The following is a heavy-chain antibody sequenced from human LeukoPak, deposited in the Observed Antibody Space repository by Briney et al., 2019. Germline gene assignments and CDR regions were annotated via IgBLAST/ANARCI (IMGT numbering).Heavy chain of an antibody. Sequence: GGSLRLSCAASGFTFSSYSMNWARQAPGKGLEWVSYIGSSSGTIYYADSVKGRFTISRDNAKNSLYLQMNSLRDEDTAVYYCARDPVGIGRFDYWGQGTLVTVSS. CDR1: GFTFSSYS. CDR3: ARDPVGIGRFDY. J-gene: IGHJ4*02. V-gene: IGHV3-48*02. D-gene: IGHD3-3*02. CDR2: IGSSSGTI.